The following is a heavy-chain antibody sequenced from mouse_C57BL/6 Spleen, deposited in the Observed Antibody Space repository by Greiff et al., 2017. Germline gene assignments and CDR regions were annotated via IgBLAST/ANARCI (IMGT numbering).Heavy chain of an antibody. Sequence: LVESGAELVRPGASVTLSCKASGYTFTDYEMHWVKQTPVHGLEWIGAIDPETGGTAYNQKFKGKAILTADKSSSTAYMELRSLTSEDSAVYYCTRPLGSSGDYAMDYWGQGTSVTVSS. J-gene: IGHJ4*01. CDR3: TRPLGSSGDYAMDY. CDR1: GYTFTDYE. CDR2: IDPETGGT. V-gene: IGHV1-15*01. D-gene: IGHD1-1*01.